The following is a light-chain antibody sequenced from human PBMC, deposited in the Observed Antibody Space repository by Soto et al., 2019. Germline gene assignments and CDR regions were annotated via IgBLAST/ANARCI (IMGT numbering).Light chain of an antibody. J-gene: IGKJ5*01. CDR1: QIVLHDSDRKNN. CDR3: QHYHSLPFT. CDR2: WAS. V-gene: IGKV4-1*01. Sequence: IVLTQSPDYLGVSLGETATITCRSSQIVLHDSDRKNNLTWFQHKPGQPPKLLFSWASRRESGVPDRFSGRGSETDFTLTITNLQAEDVAVYYCQHYHSLPFTFGQGTRLDIK.